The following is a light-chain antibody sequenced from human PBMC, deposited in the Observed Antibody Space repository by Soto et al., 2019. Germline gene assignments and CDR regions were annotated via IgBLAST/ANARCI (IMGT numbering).Light chain of an antibody. CDR1: QTISSW. CDR3: QQYQTSPWT. V-gene: IGKV1-5*01. J-gene: IGKJ1*01. Sequence: DIQMTQSPSTLSASVGDRVTITCRASQTISSWLAWYQQKLGIAPKLLIFDASIFVSGVPSRFSGGGSGTEFTLTIRSLQPDDFAPYYCQQYQTSPWTVGHGTKV. CDR2: DAS.